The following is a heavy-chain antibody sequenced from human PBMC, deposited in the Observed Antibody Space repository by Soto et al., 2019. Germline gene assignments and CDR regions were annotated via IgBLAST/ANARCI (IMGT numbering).Heavy chain of an antibody. CDR3: AKIYGASDN. Sequence: EVQLLESGGGLIQAGGSLRLSCTAPGFPFSSHAMSWVRQAPGKGLEWVSSINANTGRTYYADSVKGRFTISRDDSRNTLYLQMNSLRAEDTAVYFCAKIYGASDNWGQGTLVTVSS. J-gene: IGHJ4*02. V-gene: IGHV3-23*01. CDR1: GFPFSSHA. D-gene: IGHD2-8*01. CDR2: INANTGRT.